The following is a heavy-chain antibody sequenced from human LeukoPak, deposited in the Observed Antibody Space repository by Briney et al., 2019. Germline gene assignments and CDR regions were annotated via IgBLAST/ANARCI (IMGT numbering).Heavy chain of an antibody. V-gene: IGHV4-4*07. Sequence: PSETLSLTCRFSGDSLTYYYWTWIRQPAGKGLEWIGRIFSTGSTNYKPSLQSRVTISVDKSKNQFSLRLSSVTAADTAVYFCVREVQLWRQNMYFYYMDAWGKGTTVIVSS. CDR1: GDSLTYYY. D-gene: IGHD3-16*01. CDR2: IFSTGST. J-gene: IGHJ6*03. CDR3: VREVQLWRQNMYFYYMDA.